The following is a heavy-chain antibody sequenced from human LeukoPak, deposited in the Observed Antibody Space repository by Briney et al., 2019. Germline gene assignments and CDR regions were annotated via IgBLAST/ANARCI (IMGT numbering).Heavy chain of an antibody. D-gene: IGHD3-22*01. CDR1: GGSISSYY. V-gene: IGHV4-59*01. CDR2: IYYSGGT. Sequence: KPSETLSLTCTVSGGSISSYYWSWIRQPPGKGLEWIGYIYYSGGTNYNPSLKSRVTISVDTSKNQFSLKLSSVTAADTAVYYCARDRGSSGYHYYYYYGMDVWGQGTTVTVSS. J-gene: IGHJ6*02. CDR3: ARDRGSSGYHYYYYYGMDV.